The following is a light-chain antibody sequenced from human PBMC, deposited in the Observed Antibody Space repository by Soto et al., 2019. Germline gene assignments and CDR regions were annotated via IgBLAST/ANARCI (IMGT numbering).Light chain of an antibody. J-gene: IGKJ5*01. CDR3: HQNSNRPPIT. Sequence: EIVLTQSPATLSLSPGERATLSCRASQSVGSYLAWYQQKPGQAPRLLIYDASNRATGIPARFRGSGSGTDFTITSSSLQPEDLTVYYCHQNSNRPPITFGQGKRLEIK. CDR2: DAS. V-gene: IGKV3-11*01. CDR1: QSVGSY.